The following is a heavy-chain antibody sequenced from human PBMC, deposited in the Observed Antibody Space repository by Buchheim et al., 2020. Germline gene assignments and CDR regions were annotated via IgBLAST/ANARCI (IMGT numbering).Heavy chain of an antibody. CDR1: GFIFSSHA. Sequence: QVQLVESGGGVVQPGRSLRLSCAASGFIFSSHAMHWVRQAPGKGLEWMAVISYDGSNKYYDDSVKGRLTISRDNSKNTLYLQMSSLRAEDTAVYYCAKDFINGMDVWGQGTT. J-gene: IGHJ6*02. CDR2: ISYDGSNK. CDR3: AKDFINGMDV. V-gene: IGHV3-30*18. D-gene: IGHD3-10*01.